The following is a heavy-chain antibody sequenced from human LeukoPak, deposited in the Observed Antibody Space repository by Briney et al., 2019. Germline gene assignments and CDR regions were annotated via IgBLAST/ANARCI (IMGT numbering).Heavy chain of an antibody. CDR2: IIPNFGTA. J-gene: IGHJ6*03. Sequence: GASVKVSCKASGGTFTSYAISWVRQAPGQGLEWMGGIIPNFGTANYAQKFQGRVTITADKSTSPAHMELSNLRSEDTAAYHCTTGDDIVATIRDYYYYMDVWGKGTTVTVSS. D-gene: IGHD5-12*01. CDR1: GGTFTSYA. CDR3: TTGDDIVATIRDYYYYMDV. V-gene: IGHV1-69*06.